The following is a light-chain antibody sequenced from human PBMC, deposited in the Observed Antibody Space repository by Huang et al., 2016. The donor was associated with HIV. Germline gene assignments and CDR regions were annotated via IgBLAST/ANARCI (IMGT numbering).Light chain of an antibody. CDR3: MQRLEFPYT. CDR2: TRS. J-gene: IGKJ2*01. CDR1: QSLYHGYDGELY. Sequence: IVMTQTPLSLAVTPGESPSISCNSSQSLYHGYDGELYLDWYLQKPGQPPHLLSYTRSYRAPGVPDRFSGSGSGTDFTLKISGVEADDVGVYYCMQRLEFPYTFGQGTKLEI. V-gene: IGKV2-40*01.